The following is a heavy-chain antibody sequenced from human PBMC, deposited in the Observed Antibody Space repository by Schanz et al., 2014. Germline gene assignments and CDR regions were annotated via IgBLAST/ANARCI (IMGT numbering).Heavy chain of an antibody. CDR2: IIPILGIA. CDR3: AGTYCSSTSCYTGYYYMDV. CDR1: GGTFTDYY. V-gene: IGHV1-69*02. J-gene: IGHJ6*03. D-gene: IGHD2-2*02. Sequence: QVQLVQSGAEVKKPGSPVKVSCKSSGGTFTDYYMHWVRQAPGQGLEWMGRIIPILGIANYAQNFQGRVTITADKSTSTAYMELTSLRSEDTAVYYCAGTYCSSTSCYTGYYYMDVWGKGTTVTVSS.